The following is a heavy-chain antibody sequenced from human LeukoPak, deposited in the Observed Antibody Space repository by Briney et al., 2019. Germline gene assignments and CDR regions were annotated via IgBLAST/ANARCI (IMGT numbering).Heavy chain of an antibody. D-gene: IGHD4-23*01. CDR3: TRGGNWAFDY. CDR2: IFYSGNT. Sequence: SETLSLTCTVSGGSISSYYWSWIRQPPGKGLEWIGYIFYSGNTNYNPSLKSRVTISVDTSKSQFSLKLSSVTAADTAVYYCTRGGNWAFDYWGQGALVTVSS. CDR1: GGSISSYY. J-gene: IGHJ4*02. V-gene: IGHV4-59*01.